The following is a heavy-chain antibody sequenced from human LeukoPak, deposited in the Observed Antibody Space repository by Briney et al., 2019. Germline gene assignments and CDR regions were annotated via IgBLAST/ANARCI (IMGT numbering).Heavy chain of an antibody. V-gene: IGHV3-53*05. Sequence: GGSLRLSCAASGFTVSSNYMSWVRQAPGKGLEWVSVIYSGGSTYYADSVKGRFTISRDNSKNTLYLQMNSLRAEDTAVYYCAKVGGSGWYFYYYYMDVWGKGTTVTISS. CDR2: IYSGGST. CDR1: GFTVSSNY. D-gene: IGHD6-19*01. J-gene: IGHJ6*03. CDR3: AKVGGSGWYFYYYYMDV.